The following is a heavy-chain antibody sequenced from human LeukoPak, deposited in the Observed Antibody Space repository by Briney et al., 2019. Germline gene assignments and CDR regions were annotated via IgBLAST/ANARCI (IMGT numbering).Heavy chain of an antibody. CDR3: AKCGDFIAASYNWFDP. J-gene: IGHJ5*02. CDR1: GYTFTGYY. D-gene: IGHD6-13*01. Sequence: GASVKVSCKVSGYTFTGYYMHWVRQAPGQGLEWMGRINPNSGGTNYAQKFQGRVTMTRDTSISTAYMELNRLTSDDTAVYYCAKCGDFIAASYNWFDPWGPGTLVTVSS. V-gene: IGHV1-2*06. CDR2: INPNSGGT.